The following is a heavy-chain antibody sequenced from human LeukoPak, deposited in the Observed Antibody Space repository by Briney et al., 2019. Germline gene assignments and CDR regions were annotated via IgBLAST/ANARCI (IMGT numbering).Heavy chain of an antibody. V-gene: IGHV1-69*13. CDR3: ARDYCSGGSCYSGNFYFDY. Sequence: SVKVSCKASGGTFSSYAISWVRQAPGQGLEWMGGIIPIFGTANYAQKFQGRVTITADESTGTAYMELSSLRSEDTAVYYCARDYCSGGSCYSGNFYFDYWGQGTLVTVSS. J-gene: IGHJ4*02. CDR1: GGTFSSYA. D-gene: IGHD2-15*01. CDR2: IIPIFGTA.